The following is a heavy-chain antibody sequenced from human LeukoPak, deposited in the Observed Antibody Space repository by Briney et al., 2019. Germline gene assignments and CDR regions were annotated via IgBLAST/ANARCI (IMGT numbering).Heavy chain of an antibody. J-gene: IGHJ4*02. Sequence: GRSLRLSCAASGFTFSRYGMHWVRQAPGKGLEWVAVIWYDGSNKYYAESVKGRFTISRDNSKNTLHLQMNSLRAEDTAVYYCAKDFGPSLRYYFDYWGQGTLVTVSS. CDR1: GFTFSRYG. CDR2: IWYDGSNK. D-gene: IGHD3-10*01. V-gene: IGHV3-33*06. CDR3: AKDFGPSLRYYFDY.